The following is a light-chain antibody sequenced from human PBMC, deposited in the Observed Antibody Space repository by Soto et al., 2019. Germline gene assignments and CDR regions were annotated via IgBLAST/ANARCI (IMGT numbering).Light chain of an antibody. Sequence: QSALTQPASVSGSPGQSITISCTGTSSDIGHYDYVSWYQQHPGKAPKLMIYHVTYRPSGVSNRYSGSKSGNSAYLTISGFQADDEDDYYCCSRTTSHTYVFGSGTKLTVL. CDR2: HVT. J-gene: IGLJ1*01. CDR1: SSDIGHYDY. CDR3: CSRTTSHTYV. V-gene: IGLV2-14*03.